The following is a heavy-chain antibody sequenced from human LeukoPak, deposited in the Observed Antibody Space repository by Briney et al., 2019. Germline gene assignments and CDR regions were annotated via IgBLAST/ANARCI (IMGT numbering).Heavy chain of an antibody. V-gene: IGHV4-30-4*01. CDR2: IYYSGST. D-gene: IGHD3-22*01. CDR3: ARDVPYYDSSGYYPYYFDY. Sequence: SQTLSLTYTVSGGSISSGDYYWSWIRPPPGKGLEWIGYIYYSGSTYYNPSLKSRVTISVDTSKNQFSLKLSSVTAADTAVYYCARDVPYYDSSGYYPYYFDYWGQGTLVTVSS. CDR1: GGSISSGDYY. J-gene: IGHJ4*02.